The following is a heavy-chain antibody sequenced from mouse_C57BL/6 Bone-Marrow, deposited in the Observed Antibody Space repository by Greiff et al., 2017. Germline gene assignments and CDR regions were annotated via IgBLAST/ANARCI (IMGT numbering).Heavy chain of an antibody. CDR1: GYTFTSYW. J-gene: IGHJ3*01. V-gene: IGHV1-55*01. CDR3: AIYYYGSSPAWFAY. Sequence: QVQLQQSGAELVKPGASVKMSCKASGYTFTSYWITWVKQRPGQGLEWIGDIYPGSGSTNYNEKFKSKATLTVDTSSSTAYMQLSSLTSEDSAVYYCAIYYYGSSPAWFAYWGQGTLVTVSA. CDR2: IYPGSGST. D-gene: IGHD1-1*01.